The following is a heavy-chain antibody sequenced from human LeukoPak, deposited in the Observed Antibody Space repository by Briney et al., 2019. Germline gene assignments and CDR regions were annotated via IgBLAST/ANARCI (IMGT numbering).Heavy chain of an antibody. CDR2: TYHSGST. D-gene: IGHD6-13*01. Sequence: KASETLSLTCAVYGGSFRGYYWSWIRQAPGKGLEWIGETYHSGSTNYNSSLKSRVTISLDTSKNQFSLKLSSVTAADTAVYYCAREGDSSSVGWFDPWGQGTLVTVSS. J-gene: IGHJ5*02. CDR3: AREGDSSSVGWFDP. CDR1: GGSFRGYY. V-gene: IGHV4-34*01.